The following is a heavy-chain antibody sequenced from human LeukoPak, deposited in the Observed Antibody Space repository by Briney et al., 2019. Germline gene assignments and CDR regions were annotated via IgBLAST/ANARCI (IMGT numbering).Heavy chain of an antibody. CDR2: ISWNSGTI. Sequence: PGGSLRLSCAASGFTFDDYGMHWVRQTPGKGLEWVSGISWNSGTINYADSVKGRFTISRDNAKNSLYLQMDSLRVEDTAVYYCVKDAYSGGWYWFDPWGQGTLVTVSS. J-gene: IGHJ5*02. D-gene: IGHD6-19*01. CDR3: VKDAYSGGWYWFDP. CDR1: GFTFDDYG. V-gene: IGHV3-9*01.